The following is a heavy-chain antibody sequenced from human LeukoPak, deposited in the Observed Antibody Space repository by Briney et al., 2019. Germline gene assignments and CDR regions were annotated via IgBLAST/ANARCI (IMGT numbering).Heavy chain of an antibody. V-gene: IGHV1-46*01. CDR2: INPSGGST. CDR1: GYTFTSHY. J-gene: IGHJ6*02. Sequence: ASVKVSCKASGYTFTSHYMHWVRQAPGQGLEWMGIINPSGGSTSYAQKFQGRVTMTRDTSTSTVYMELSSLRSEDTAVYYCARDIVVQQGYYGMDVWGQGTTVTVSS. D-gene: IGHD2-15*01. CDR3: ARDIVVQQGYYGMDV.